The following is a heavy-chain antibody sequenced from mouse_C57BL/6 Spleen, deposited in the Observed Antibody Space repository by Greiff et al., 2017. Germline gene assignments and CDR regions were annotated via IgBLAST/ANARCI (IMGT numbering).Heavy chain of an antibody. D-gene: IGHD3-1*01. J-gene: IGHJ2*01. Sequence: VQLQQPGAELVRPGSSVKLSCKASGYTFTSYWMHWVKQRPIQGLEWIGNIDPSDSDTHYNQKFKDKATLTVDKSSSTAYMQLSSLTSEDYAVDYCARLGYVNFDYWGQGTTLTVSS. V-gene: IGHV1-52*01. CDR3: ARLGYVNFDY. CDR1: GYTFTSYW. CDR2: IDPSDSDT.